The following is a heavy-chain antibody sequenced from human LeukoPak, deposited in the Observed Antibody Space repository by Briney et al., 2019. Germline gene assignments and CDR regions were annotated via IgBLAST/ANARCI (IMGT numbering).Heavy chain of an antibody. J-gene: IGHJ4*02. CDR3: ARENGDYALDY. CDR2: IHHSGSS. V-gene: IGHV4-59*02. D-gene: IGHD4-17*01. Sequence: SETLSLTCTVSGTTVSIDYWSWIRQPPEKCLEWVGSIHHSGSSKYNSSLNNLVTISLDKSKNQFSLSLTSVTVADTAVYYCARENGDYALDYWGQGTLVTVSS. CDR1: GTTVSIDY.